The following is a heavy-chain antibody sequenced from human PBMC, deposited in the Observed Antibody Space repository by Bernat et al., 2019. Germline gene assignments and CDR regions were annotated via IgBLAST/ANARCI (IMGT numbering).Heavy chain of an antibody. CDR3: ARDPKATVRVYYYYGMDV. CDR2: IWYDGSNK. V-gene: IGHV3-33*01. CDR1: GFTFSSYG. Sequence: QVQLVESGGGVVQPGRSLRLSCAASGFTFSSYGMHWVRQAPGKGLEWVAVIWYDGSNKYYADSVKGRFTISRDNSKNTLYLQMNSLRAEDTAVYYCARDPKATVRVYYYYGMDVWGQGTTVTVSS. D-gene: IGHD4-17*01. J-gene: IGHJ6*02.